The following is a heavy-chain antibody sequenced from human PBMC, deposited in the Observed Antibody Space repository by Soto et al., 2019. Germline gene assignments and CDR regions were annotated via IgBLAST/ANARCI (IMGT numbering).Heavy chain of an antibody. V-gene: IGHV3-23*01. CDR3: ARLTAGPPFHGMDV. CDR1: GFTFSSYA. D-gene: IGHD6-13*01. CDR2: VSGSGDDT. J-gene: IGHJ6*02. Sequence: GGSLRLSCAASGFTFSSYAISWVRQAPGKGLEWVSAVSGSGDDTYYTDSVKGRLTISRDNSKNTLYLQMNSLRAEDTAVYYCARLTAGPPFHGMDVWGQGTTVTVSS.